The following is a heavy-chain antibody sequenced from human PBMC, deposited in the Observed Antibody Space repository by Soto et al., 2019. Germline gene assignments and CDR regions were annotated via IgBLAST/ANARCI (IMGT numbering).Heavy chain of an antibody. CDR1: GYIFTNYG. J-gene: IGHJ4*02. CDR2: FDVGNGDT. CDR3: ARDESRPRSSFDY. Sequence: ASVKVSCKASGYIFTNYGIHWVRQAPGQRLEWMGWFDVGNGDTKYSQKFQDRVTITTDTSASTAYMELSSLRSEDTAVYYCARDESRPRSSFDYWGQGTLVTVPS. V-gene: IGHV1-3*01.